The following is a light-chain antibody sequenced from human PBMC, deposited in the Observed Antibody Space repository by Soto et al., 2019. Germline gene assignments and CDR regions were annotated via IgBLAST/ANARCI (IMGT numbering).Light chain of an antibody. V-gene: IGLV2-14*01. J-gene: IGLJ1*01. Sequence: QSALTQPASVSGSPGQSITISCTGTSSDVGGYNYVSWYQQHPGKAPKLMIYDVSNRPSGVSNRFSGSKSGNTASLTISGLQAEDEADYYCSSYTRSSSTLYVFGTGNKVPVL. CDR2: DVS. CDR3: SSYTRSSSTLYV. CDR1: SSDVGGYNY.